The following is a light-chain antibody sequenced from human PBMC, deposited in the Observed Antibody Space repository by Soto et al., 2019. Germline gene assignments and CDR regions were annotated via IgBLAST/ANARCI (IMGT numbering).Light chain of an antibody. CDR3: CSYTSSSIRV. J-gene: IGLJ3*02. V-gene: IGLV2-14*01. CDR1: SSDVGGYNH. CDR2: EFR. Sequence: QSVLTQPASVSGSPGQSITISCTGTSSDVGGYNHVSWYQQHPGKAPKLIIYEFRNRPSGVSNRLSGSKSGNTASLTISGLQADDEADYYCCSYTSSSIRVFGGGTKVTVL.